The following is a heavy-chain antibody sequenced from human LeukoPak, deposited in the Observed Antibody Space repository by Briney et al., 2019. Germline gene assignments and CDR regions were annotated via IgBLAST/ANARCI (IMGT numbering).Heavy chain of an antibody. V-gene: IGHV4-59*01. CDR1: GGSISSYY. D-gene: IGHD5-12*01. CDR3: GRGGDSGYDPIDY. J-gene: IGHJ4*02. Sequence: SETLSLTCTVSGGSISSYYWSWVRQSPGKGLEWIGYIYYSGSTNYNPSLKSRVAIPVDTSKNQFSLKLSSVTAADTAVYYCGRGGDSGYDPIDYWGQGTLVTVSS. CDR2: IYYSGST.